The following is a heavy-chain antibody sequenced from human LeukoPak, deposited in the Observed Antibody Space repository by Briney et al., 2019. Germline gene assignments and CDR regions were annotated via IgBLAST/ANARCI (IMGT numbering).Heavy chain of an antibody. D-gene: IGHD1-26*01. J-gene: IGHJ4*02. CDR3: ARERVPSGSYFDY. Sequence: GGSLRLSCAASGLTVSTNYMSWVRQAPGKALEWVSVIYSGGSTYYADSVKGRFTISRDNSKNTLYLQMNSLRAEDTAVYYCARERVPSGSYFDYWGQGTLVTVSS. CDR2: IYSGGST. V-gene: IGHV3-66*01. CDR1: GLTVSTNY.